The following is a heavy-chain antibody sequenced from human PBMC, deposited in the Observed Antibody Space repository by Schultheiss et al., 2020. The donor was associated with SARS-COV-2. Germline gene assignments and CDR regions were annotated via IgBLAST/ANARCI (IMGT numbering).Heavy chain of an antibody. V-gene: IGHV1-69*13. CDR2: IIPIFGTA. J-gene: IGHJ6*03. Sequence: SVKVSCKASGYTFTSYGITWIRQAPGQGLEWVGWIIPIFGTANYAQKFQGRVTITADESTSTAYMELSSLRSEDTAVYYCAREPRTVGATGMDVWGKGTTVTVSS. CDR3: AREPRTVGATGMDV. CDR1: GYTFTSYG. D-gene: IGHD1-26*01.